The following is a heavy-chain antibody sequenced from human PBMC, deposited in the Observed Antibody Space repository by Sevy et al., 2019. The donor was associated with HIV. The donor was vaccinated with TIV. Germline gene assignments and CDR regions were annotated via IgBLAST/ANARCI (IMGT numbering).Heavy chain of an antibody. CDR2: ISSSPTVI. V-gene: IGHV3-48*02. J-gene: IGHJ4*02. CDR3: VRGPGYYFDH. Sequence: GGSLRLSCIASGFTFSSYSMNWVRQAPGKGLEWVSFISSSPTVIYYADSVKGQFTPSRDNAENSVYLQMNSLRDEDTAVYYCVRGPGYYFDHWGQGTLVTVSS. D-gene: IGHD5-12*01. CDR1: GFTFSSYS.